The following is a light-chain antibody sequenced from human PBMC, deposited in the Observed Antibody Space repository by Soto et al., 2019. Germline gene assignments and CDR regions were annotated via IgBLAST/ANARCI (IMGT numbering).Light chain of an antibody. V-gene: IGKV3D-20*01. CDR2: DAS. J-gene: IGKJ5*01. CDR1: QSVSSSY. CDR3: QQYGSSPK. Sequence: EIVFTQSPATLSLSPVERATLSCGASQSVSSSYLAWYQQKPGLAPRLLIYDASSRATGIPDRFSGSGSGTDFTLTISRLEPEDFAVYYCQQYGSSPKFGQGTRLENK.